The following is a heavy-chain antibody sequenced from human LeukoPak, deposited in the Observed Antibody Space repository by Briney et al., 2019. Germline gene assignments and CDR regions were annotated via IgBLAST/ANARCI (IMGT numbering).Heavy chain of an antibody. CDR2: INNVGSHI. D-gene: IGHD3/OR15-3a*01. CDR1: GFTFSSSA. Sequence: GGSLRLSCAASGFTFSSSAMNWVRQAPGKGLEWVSSINNVGSHIYYADSVKGRFTISRDNAKNSLYLQMNSLRAEDTAVYYCARRGLDWGFYYFDYWGQGTLVTVSS. V-gene: IGHV3-21*01. CDR3: ARRGLDWGFYYFDY. J-gene: IGHJ4*02.